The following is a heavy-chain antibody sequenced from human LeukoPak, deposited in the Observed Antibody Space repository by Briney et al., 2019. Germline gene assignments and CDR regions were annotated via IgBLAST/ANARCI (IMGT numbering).Heavy chain of an antibody. J-gene: IGHJ4*02. Sequence: GGSLRLSCAASGFTFTRFWMSWMRQAPGKGLQWVVNIKHDGSEQYYVDSVKGRFTISRDNAKNSLLLQMNSLGVEDTAVYYCKSGGAAPGSFDYWGQGALVTVSS. CDR1: GFTFTRFW. D-gene: IGHD1-26*01. V-gene: IGHV3-7*01. CDR3: KSGGAAPGSFDY. CDR2: IKHDGSEQ.